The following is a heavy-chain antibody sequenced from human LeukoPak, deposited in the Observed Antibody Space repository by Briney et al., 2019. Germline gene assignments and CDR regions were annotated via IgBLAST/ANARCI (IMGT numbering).Heavy chain of an antibody. V-gene: IGHV3-23*01. J-gene: IGHJ3*02. D-gene: IGHD3-10*01. CDR3: AKDYYYGSGRGPAAFDI. Sequence: GGSLRLSCAASGFTFSSYAMSWVRQAPGKGLEWVSAISGSGGSTHYADSVKGRLTISRDNSKNTLYLQMNSLRAEDTAVYYCAKDYYYGSGRGPAAFDIWGQGTMVTVSS. CDR2: ISGSGGST. CDR1: GFTFSSYA.